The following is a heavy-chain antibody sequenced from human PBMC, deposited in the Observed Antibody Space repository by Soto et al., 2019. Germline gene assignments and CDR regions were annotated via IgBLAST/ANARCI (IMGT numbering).Heavy chain of an antibody. Sequence: ASVKVSCKASGYTFTAYSMHWVRQAPGQTLEWMGWISPGNGDRKYSQRFQGRVTITRDSSASTVYVELSSLRSEDTAVYYCARNVGGEARQDYWGQGTLVTVSS. J-gene: IGHJ4*02. CDR3: ARNVGGEARQDY. V-gene: IGHV1-3*01. CDR2: ISPGNGDR. D-gene: IGHD6-6*01. CDR1: GYTFTAYS.